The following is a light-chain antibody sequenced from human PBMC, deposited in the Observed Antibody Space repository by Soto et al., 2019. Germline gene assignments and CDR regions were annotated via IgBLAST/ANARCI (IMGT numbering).Light chain of an antibody. CDR3: QQYGRSPLIT. CDR2: GAS. Sequence: EIALTQSPGTLSLSPGERATLSCRASQSVSSSYLAWYQQKPGQAPRLLIYGASSRATGIPDRFSGSGSGTDFTLTISRLEPEDFAVYYCQQYGRSPLITFGQGTRLESK. J-gene: IGKJ5*01. CDR1: QSVSSSY. V-gene: IGKV3-20*01.